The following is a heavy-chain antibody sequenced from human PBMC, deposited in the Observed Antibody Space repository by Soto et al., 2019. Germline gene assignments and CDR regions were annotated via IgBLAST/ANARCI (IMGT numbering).Heavy chain of an antibody. V-gene: IGHV3-48*03. J-gene: IGHJ4*02. CDR1: GFTFSSYE. Sequence: LRLSCAASGFTFSSYEMNWVRQAPGKGLEWVSYISSSGSTIYYADSVKGRFTISRDNAKNSLYLQMNSLRAEDTAVYYCASVEWELLPTDYWGQGTLVTVSS. CDR3: ASVEWELLPTDY. D-gene: IGHD1-26*01. CDR2: ISSSGSTI.